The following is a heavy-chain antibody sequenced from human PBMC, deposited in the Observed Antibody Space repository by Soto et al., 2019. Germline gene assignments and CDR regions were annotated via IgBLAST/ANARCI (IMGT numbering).Heavy chain of an antibody. V-gene: IGHV1-18*01. Sequence: GASVKVSCKASGYSFTTYGISWVRQAPGQGLERMGWISDYNGNTNYEKKFQGRVTMTTDTSTRTAYMELKSLRSDDTAVYYCAREGYYSGPESYSPPRYYGMDVWGQGTTVTVSS. D-gene: IGHD3-10*01. CDR2: ISDYNGNT. J-gene: IGHJ6*02. CDR1: GYSFTTYG. CDR3: AREGYYSGPESYSPPRYYGMDV.